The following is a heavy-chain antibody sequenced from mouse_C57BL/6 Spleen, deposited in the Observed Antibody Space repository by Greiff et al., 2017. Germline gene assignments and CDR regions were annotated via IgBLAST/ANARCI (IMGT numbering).Heavy chain of an antibody. CDR1: GFTFSDYY. CDR3: AREDYGSSPLFAY. CDR2: ISNGGGST. J-gene: IGHJ3*01. V-gene: IGHV5-12*01. D-gene: IGHD1-1*01. Sequence: EVQLVESGGGLVQPGGSLKLSCAASGFTFSDYYMYWVRQTPEKRLEWVAYISNGGGSTYYPDTVKGRFTFSRDNAKNTLYLQMSRLTSEDTAMYYCAREDYGSSPLFAYWGQGTLVTVSA.